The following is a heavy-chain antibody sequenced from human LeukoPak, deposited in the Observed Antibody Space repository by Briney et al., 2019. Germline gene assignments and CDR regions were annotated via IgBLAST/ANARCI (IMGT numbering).Heavy chain of an antibody. V-gene: IGHV4-4*07. CDR3: ARGDIVMGGGRNWFDP. Sequence: PSETLSLTCTVSGGSISNHFCSWIQQPAGKGLEWIGRVSTSGSTYYNPSLKSRVTMSADTSKNQFSLKLTSMTAADTAVYYFARGDIVMGGGRNWFDPWGQGTLVTVSS. J-gene: IGHJ5*02. D-gene: IGHD2-21*01. CDR2: VSTSGST. CDR1: GGSISNHF.